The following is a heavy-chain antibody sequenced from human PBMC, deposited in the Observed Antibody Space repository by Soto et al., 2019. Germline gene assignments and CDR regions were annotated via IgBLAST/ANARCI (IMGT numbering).Heavy chain of an antibody. Sequence: SETLSLTCTVSGGSISLGGYFWSWIRQHPGKGLEWIGYIYHTGSTNYNPSLKSRVTISVDTSKNQFSLRLTSVTAADTAVYYCARPRIPAAGSSWGQGTLVTVSS. CDR2: IYHTGST. CDR3: ARPRIPAAGSS. CDR1: GGSISLGGYF. V-gene: IGHV4-31*03. D-gene: IGHD6-13*01. J-gene: IGHJ4*02.